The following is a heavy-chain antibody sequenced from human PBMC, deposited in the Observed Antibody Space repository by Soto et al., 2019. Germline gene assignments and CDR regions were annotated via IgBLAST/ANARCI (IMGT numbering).Heavy chain of an antibody. V-gene: IGHV3-23*01. CDR1: GFILSSSA. Sequence: GGSLRLSCAASGFILSSSAMSWVRQAPGKGLEWVSAISGSGTSTYFADSVKGRFTISGDSSKSTVYLQMSSLRAEDTAVYYCAKGPTIFGVVITFEYYYGMDVWGQGTTVTVSS. CDR3: AKGPTIFGVVITFEYYYGMDV. CDR2: ISGSGTST. J-gene: IGHJ6*02. D-gene: IGHD3-3*01.